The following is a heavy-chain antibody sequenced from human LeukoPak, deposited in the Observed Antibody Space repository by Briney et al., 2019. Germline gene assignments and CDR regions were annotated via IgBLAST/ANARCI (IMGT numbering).Heavy chain of an antibody. D-gene: IGHD1-7*01. V-gene: IGHV4-4*07. J-gene: IGHJ6*03. Sequence: PSETLSLTCTVSGGSISSYYWSWIRQPAGKGLEWIGRIYTSGSTNYNPFLKSRVTMSVDTSKNQFSLKLSSVTAADTAVYYCARGSGTTSDYYYMDVWGKGTTVTVSS. CDR3: ARGSGTTSDYYYMDV. CDR1: GGSISSYY. CDR2: IYTSGST.